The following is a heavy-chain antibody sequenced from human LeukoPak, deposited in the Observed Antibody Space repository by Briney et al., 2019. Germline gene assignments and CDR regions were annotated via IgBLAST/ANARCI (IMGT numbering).Heavy chain of an antibody. J-gene: IGHJ4*02. CDR3: ARGTYYDFWSGRRAAGHFDY. Sequence: ASVKLSCKASGYTFTGYYMHWGRQAPGQRLEWMGWINPNSGGTNYAQKFQGRVTITRDTSISTAYMELSSLRSDDTAVYYCARGTYYDFWSGRRAAGHFDYWGQGTLVTVSS. CDR1: GYTFTGYY. V-gene: IGHV1-2*02. D-gene: IGHD3-3*01. CDR2: INPNSGGT.